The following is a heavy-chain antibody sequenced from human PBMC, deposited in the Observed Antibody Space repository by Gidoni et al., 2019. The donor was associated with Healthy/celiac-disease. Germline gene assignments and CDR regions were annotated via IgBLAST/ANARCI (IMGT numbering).Heavy chain of an antibody. CDR2: ITHSGST. V-gene: IGHV4-34*01. CDR1: GGSFSGYY. CDR3: ARGWYSSSFFDY. J-gene: IGHJ4*02. Sequence: QVQLQQWGAGLLKPSETLSLTCAVYGGSFSGYYWSWIRQPPGKGLEWIGEITHSGSTNYNPSLKSRVTISVDTSKNQFSLKLSSVTAADTAVYYCARGWYSSSFFDYWGQGTLVTVSS. D-gene: IGHD6-13*01.